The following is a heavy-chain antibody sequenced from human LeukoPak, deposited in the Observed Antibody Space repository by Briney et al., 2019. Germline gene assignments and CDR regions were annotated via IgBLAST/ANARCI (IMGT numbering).Heavy chain of an antibody. CDR2: IIPIFGTA. CDR1: GGTLSSYA. Sequence: SVKVSCKASGGTLSSYAISWVRQAPGQGLEWMGGIIPIFGTANYAQKFQGRVTITADESTSTAYMELSSLRSEDTAVYYCARVEYGDYGFAFDIWGQGTMVTVSS. CDR3: ARVEYGDYGFAFDI. J-gene: IGHJ3*02. D-gene: IGHD4-17*01. V-gene: IGHV1-69*13.